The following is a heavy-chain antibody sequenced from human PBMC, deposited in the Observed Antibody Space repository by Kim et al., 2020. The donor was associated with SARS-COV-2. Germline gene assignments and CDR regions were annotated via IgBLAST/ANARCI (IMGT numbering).Heavy chain of an antibody. CDR3: TREDY. V-gene: IGHV1-2*02. Sequence: NVNSGATTYAQKFQGRVTLTRDTSVSTATMELNRLTSDDTAVYYCTREDYWGQGTLVTVSS. J-gene: IGHJ4*02. CDR2: NVNSGAT.